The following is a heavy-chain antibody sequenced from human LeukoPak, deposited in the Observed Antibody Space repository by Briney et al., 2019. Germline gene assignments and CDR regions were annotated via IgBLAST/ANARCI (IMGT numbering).Heavy chain of an antibody. CDR3: ARGGYGANDDAFDI. V-gene: IGHV3-33*01. CDR2: IWYDGNNK. Sequence: GGALRLSCAAAGFTFNSYGIHWVRQAPGKGVEWGAVIWYDGNNKYYADSVKGRFTISRDNAKNSLFLQMNSLRDEDTAVYYCARGGYGANDDAFDIWGQGTMVTVSS. D-gene: IGHD4-23*01. CDR1: GFTFNSYG. J-gene: IGHJ3*02.